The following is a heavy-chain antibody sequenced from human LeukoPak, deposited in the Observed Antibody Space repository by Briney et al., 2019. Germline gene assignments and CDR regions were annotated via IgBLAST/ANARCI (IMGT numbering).Heavy chain of an antibody. CDR1: GYTFTSYG. D-gene: IGHD3-3*01. CDR2: ISAYNGNT. Sequence: VSVKVSCKASGYTFTSYGISWVRQAPGQGLEWMGWISAYNGNTNYAQKLQGRVTMTTDTSTSTAYMELRSLRSDDTAVYYCARAQPQVTIFGVVIHGWFDPWGQGTLVTVSS. V-gene: IGHV1-18*01. J-gene: IGHJ5*02. CDR3: ARAQPQVTIFGVVIHGWFDP.